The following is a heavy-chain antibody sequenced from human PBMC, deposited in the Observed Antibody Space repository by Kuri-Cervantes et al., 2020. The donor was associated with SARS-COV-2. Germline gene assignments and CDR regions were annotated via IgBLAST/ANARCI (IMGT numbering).Heavy chain of an antibody. J-gene: IGHJ1*01. CDR2: ISGSGGST. CDR1: GFTFSSYG. Sequence: GGSLRLSCAASGFTFSSYGMSWVRQAPGKGLEWVSAISGSGGSTYYADSVKGRFTISRDNSKNTLYLQMNSVRAEDTAVYYRAKARLTTYISPAEYFQRWGQGTMVTVSS. D-gene: IGHD4-11*01. V-gene: IGHV3-23*01. CDR3: AKARLTTYISPAEYFQR.